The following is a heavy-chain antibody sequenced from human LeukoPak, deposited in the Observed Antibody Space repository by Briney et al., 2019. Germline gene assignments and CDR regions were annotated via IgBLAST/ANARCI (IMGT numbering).Heavy chain of an antibody. CDR3: ARDLCRSCYSGDY. V-gene: IGHV3-21*01. J-gene: IGHJ4*02. D-gene: IGHD2-15*01. Sequence: KSGGSLRLSCAASGFTYSSYSMNWVRQAPGKGLEWVSSISSSSSYIYYADSVKGRFTISRDNAKNSLYLQMNSLRAEDTAVYYCARDLCRSCYSGDYWGQGTLVTVSS. CDR2: ISSSSSYI. CDR1: GFTYSSYS.